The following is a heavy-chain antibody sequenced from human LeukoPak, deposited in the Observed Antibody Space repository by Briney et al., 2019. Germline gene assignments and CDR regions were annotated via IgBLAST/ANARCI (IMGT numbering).Heavy chain of an antibody. D-gene: IGHD3-22*01. CDR2: INPNSGGT. Sequence: ASVKVSCKASGYTFTGYYMHWVRQAPGQGLEWTGWINPNSGGTNYAQKFQGRVTMTRDTSISTAYMELSRLRSDDTAVYYCARAGDSSGYYYDYWGQGTLVTVSS. J-gene: IGHJ4*02. CDR3: ARAGDSSGYYYDY. CDR1: GYTFTGYY. V-gene: IGHV1-2*02.